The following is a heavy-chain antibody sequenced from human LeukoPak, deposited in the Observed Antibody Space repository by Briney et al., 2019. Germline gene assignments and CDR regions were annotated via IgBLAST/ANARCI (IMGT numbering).Heavy chain of an antibody. V-gene: IGHV1-18*01. CDR2: ISAYNGNT. CDR1: GYTFTSYG. J-gene: IGHJ3*02. CDR3: ARDLRFIQPKVFDI. Sequence: ASVKVSCKASGYTFTSYGISWVRQAPGQGLEWMGWISAYNGNTNYAQKLQGRVTMTTDTSTSTAYMELRSLRSDDTAMYYCARDLRFIQPKVFDIWGQGTMVTVSS. D-gene: IGHD3-3*01.